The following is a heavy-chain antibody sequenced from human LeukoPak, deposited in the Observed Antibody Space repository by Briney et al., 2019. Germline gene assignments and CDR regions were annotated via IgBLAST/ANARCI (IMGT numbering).Heavy chain of an antibody. CDR2: ISADGGST. Sequence: GGSLRLSCVASGLNFDDSAMHWLRQAPGKGLEWVSLISADGGSTFSADSVKGRFSISRDNSKNSLYLQMNSLRSADTAMYYCAKESGKFDYWGQGTLVAVSS. CDR1: GLNFDDSA. V-gene: IGHV3-43*02. CDR3: AKESGKFDY. J-gene: IGHJ4*02.